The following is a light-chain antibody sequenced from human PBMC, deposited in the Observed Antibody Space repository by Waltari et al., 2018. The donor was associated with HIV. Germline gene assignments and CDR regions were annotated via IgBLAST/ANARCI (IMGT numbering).Light chain of an antibody. Sequence: DIQMSQAPSSLSESVGDRVTITCRASRDISTDLAWYQQKSGEVPKLLIYGASTLRSGVSSRFRGSGSATEFTLTINGLQPEDAASYYCQNYDSAPVAFGQGTRLEI. J-gene: IGKJ5*01. CDR3: QNYDSAPVA. CDR2: GAS. V-gene: IGKV1-27*01. CDR1: RDISTD.